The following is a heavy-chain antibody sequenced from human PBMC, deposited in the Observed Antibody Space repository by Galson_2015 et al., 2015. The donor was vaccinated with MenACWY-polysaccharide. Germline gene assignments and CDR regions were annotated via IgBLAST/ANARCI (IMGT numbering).Heavy chain of an antibody. CDR2: ISASGGTT. CDR3: AKATCGSTSCYGFVH. CDR1: GFTFSSYA. J-gene: IGHJ4*02. D-gene: IGHD2-2*01. V-gene: IGHV3-23*01. Sequence: SLRLSCAASGFTFSSYAISWVRQAPGQGLEWVSTISASGGTTHYADAVKGRFVISRDASKSTLYLQLNSLRAEDTATYYCAKATCGSTSCYGFVHWGQGTPVTVSS.